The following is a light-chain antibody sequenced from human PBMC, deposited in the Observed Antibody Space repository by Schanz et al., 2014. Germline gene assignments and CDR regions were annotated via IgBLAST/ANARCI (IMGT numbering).Light chain of an antibody. CDR1: SSDVGSYNL. V-gene: IGLV2-14*02. J-gene: IGLJ3*02. CDR2: EGS. CDR3: SSYTSSNTGV. Sequence: QSALTQPASVSGSPGQSITISCTGTSSDVGSYNLVSWYQQHPGKAPKVMIYEGSKRPSGVSDRFSGSKSGNTASLTISGLQAEDEADYYCSSYTSSNTGVFGGGTKLTVL.